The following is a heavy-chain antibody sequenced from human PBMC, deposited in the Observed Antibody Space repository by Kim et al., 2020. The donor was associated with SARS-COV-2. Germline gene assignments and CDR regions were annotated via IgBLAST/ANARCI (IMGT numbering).Heavy chain of an antibody. D-gene: IGHD2-15*01. Sequence: SETLSLTCTVSGGSISSGDYYWSWIRQPPGKGLELIGYIYYSGSTYYNPSLKSRVTISVDTSKNQFSLKLSSVTAADTAVYYCARDSPRGYCSGGSCYSFYYYYYMDVWGKGTTVTVSS. CDR2: IYYSGST. CDR1: GGSISSGDYY. V-gene: IGHV4-30-4*01. J-gene: IGHJ6*03. CDR3: ARDSPRGYCSGGSCYSFYYYYYMDV.